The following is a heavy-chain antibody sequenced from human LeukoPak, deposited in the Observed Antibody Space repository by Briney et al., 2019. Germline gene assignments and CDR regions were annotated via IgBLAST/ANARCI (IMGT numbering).Heavy chain of an antibody. Sequence: SETLSLTCTVSGGSISSSSYYWGWIRQPPGKGLEWIGSIYYSGSTYYNPSLKSRVTISVDTSKNQFSLKLSSVTAADTAVYYCARDRIAAADVGAFDIWGQGTMVTVSS. CDR3: ARDRIAAADVGAFDI. CDR2: IYYSGST. J-gene: IGHJ3*02. CDR1: GGSISSSSYY. V-gene: IGHV4-39*07. D-gene: IGHD6-13*01.